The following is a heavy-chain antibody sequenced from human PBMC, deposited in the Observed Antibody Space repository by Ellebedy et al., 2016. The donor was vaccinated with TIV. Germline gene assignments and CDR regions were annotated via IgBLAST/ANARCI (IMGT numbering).Heavy chain of an antibody. J-gene: IGHJ4*02. CDR1: GFTFSNAW. Sequence: GESLKISCAASGFTFSNAWVRWVRQPPGKGLEWVGRIKSTSDGGTADYAAPVKGRFTISRDDSKNTLYLQMNSLKTEDTAVYYCTTGVYGTSSATWRDHWGQGTLVTVSS. CDR2: IKSTSDGGTA. D-gene: IGHD1-1*01. V-gene: IGHV3-15*01. CDR3: TTGVYGTSSATWRDH.